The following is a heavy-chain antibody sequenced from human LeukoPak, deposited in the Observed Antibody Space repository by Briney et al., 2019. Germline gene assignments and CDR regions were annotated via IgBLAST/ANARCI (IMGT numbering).Heavy chain of an antibody. CDR3: XXXXXXSGYHYYYYYMDV. Sequence: PGGSLRLSCAASGFTFNSFWMYWVRQVPGKGLLWVARINSDGIRTSHADSVQGRFTISRDNANNTLYLQMNSLRVEDTAVYYCXXXXXXSGYHYYYYYMDVWGKGTTVTISS. J-gene: IGHJ6*03. CDR1: GFTFNSFW. CDR2: INSDGIRT. D-gene: IGHD3-22*01. V-gene: IGHV3-74*01.